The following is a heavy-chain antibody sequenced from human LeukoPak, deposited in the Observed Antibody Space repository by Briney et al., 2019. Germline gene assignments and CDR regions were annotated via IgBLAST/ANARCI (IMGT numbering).Heavy chain of an antibody. V-gene: IGHV3-23*01. CDR3: ARDNDSRDPPHFDY. CDR2: LSGSGGSR. J-gene: IGHJ4*02. D-gene: IGHD3-16*01. Sequence: GGSLRLSCAASGFTFSSYSMMWVRQAPGKGLEWVSALSGSGGSRYYADSVKGRFTISRDNSKNTLYLQMNSLRSEDTAVYYCARDNDSRDPPHFDYWGQGTLVTVSS. CDR1: GFTFSSYS.